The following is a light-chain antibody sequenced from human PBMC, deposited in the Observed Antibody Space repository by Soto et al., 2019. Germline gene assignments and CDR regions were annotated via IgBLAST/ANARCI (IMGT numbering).Light chain of an antibody. CDR1: ESVSSH. CDR3: HHYKNGGGT. Sequence: EIVMTQSPATLSVSPGERATLSCRASESVSSHLAWYQQNPGQAPRLLIYDASPRASGIPERFSGSGSGTGFTLNIGSLQSADFAVYYCHHYKNGGGTFGQGTRVEIK. J-gene: IGKJ1*01. V-gene: IGKV3D-15*01. CDR2: DAS.